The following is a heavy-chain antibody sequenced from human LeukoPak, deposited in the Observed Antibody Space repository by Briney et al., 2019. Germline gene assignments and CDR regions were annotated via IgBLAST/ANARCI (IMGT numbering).Heavy chain of an antibody. D-gene: IGHD3-10*01. J-gene: IGHJ4*02. CDR1: GFTFSSYS. Sequence: GGSLRLSCAASGFTFSSYSMNWVRQAPGKGLEWVSSISSSSSYIYYADSVKGRFTISRDNAKNSLYLQMNSLRAEDTAVYYCARGYDGSGTSFDYWGQGTLVTVSS. V-gene: IGHV3-21*01. CDR3: ARGYDGSGTSFDY. CDR2: ISSSSSYI.